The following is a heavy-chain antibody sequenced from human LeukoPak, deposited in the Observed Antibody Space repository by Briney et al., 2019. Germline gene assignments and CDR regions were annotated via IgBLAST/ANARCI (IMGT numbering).Heavy chain of an antibody. J-gene: IGHJ4*02. Sequence: RPGGSLRLSCAASGFTFSSYSMNWVRQAPGKGLEWVSSISSSSSYIYYADSVKGRFTISRDNAKNSLYLQMNSLRAEDTAVYYCASAGVGATLPFDYWGQGTLVTVSS. V-gene: IGHV3-21*04. D-gene: IGHD1-26*01. CDR2: ISSSSSYI. CDR3: ASAGVGATLPFDY. CDR1: GFTFSSYS.